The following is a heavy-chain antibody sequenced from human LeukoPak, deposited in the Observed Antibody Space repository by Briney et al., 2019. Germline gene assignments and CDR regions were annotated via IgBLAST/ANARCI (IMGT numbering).Heavy chain of an antibody. CDR1: GFTFSSYG. CDR3: AKGHGGYYYMDV. J-gene: IGHJ6*03. D-gene: IGHD6-13*01. CDR2: IWYGGSNK. V-gene: IGHV3-30*02. Sequence: SGGSLRLSYAASGFTFSSYGMHWVRQAPGKGLEWVAVIWYGGSNKYYADSVKGRFTISRDNSKNTLYLQMNSLRAEDTAVYYCAKGHGGYYYMDVWGKGTTVTVSS.